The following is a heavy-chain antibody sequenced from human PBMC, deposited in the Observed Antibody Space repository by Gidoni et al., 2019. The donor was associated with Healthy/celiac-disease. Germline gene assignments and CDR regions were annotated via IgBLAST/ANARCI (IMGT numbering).Heavy chain of an antibody. CDR1: GFTVSSNY. V-gene: IGHV3-53*02. J-gene: IGHJ6*02. CDR2: IYSGGST. Sequence: EVQLLETGGGLVQPGGSLRLSCAAPGFTVSSNYISWVRQAPGKGLEWVSVIYSGGSTYYADSVKGRFTISRDNSKNTLYLQMNSLRAEDTAVYYCARDQIYYDSSGYSPTQYYYYGMDVWGQGTTVTVSS. CDR3: ARDQIYYDSSGYSPTQYYYYGMDV. D-gene: IGHD3-22*01.